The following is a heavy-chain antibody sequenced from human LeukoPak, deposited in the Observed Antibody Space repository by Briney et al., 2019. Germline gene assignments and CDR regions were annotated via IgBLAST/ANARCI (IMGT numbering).Heavy chain of an antibody. CDR3: ASGWSITGWYNNWFDP. D-gene: IGHD6-19*01. V-gene: IGHV1-2*02. Sequence: ASVKVSCKASRYTFTGYYMHWVRQAPGQGLEWMGWINPNSGDTNYAQKFQGRVTMTRDTSITIVYMELSRLRSDDTAVYFCASGWSITGWYNNWFDPWGQGTLVTVSS. J-gene: IGHJ5*02. CDR2: INPNSGDT. CDR1: RYTFTGYY.